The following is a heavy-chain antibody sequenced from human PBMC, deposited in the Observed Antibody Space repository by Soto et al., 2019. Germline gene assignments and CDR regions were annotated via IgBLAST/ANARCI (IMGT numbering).Heavy chain of an antibody. CDR2: IYYSGST. Sequence: SETLSLTCTVSGGSISSYYWSWIRQPSGKGLEWIGYIYYSGSTNYNPSLKSRVTISVDTSKNQFSLKLSSVTAADTAVYYCARDDIAARVFDYWGQGTLVTVSS. V-gene: IGHV4-59*01. CDR3: ARDDIAARVFDY. J-gene: IGHJ4*02. CDR1: GGSISSYY. D-gene: IGHD6-6*01.